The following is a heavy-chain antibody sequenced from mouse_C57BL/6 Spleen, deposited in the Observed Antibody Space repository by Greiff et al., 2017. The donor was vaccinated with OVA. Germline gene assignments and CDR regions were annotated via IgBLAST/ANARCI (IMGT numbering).Heavy chain of an antibody. J-gene: IGHJ4*01. CDR1: GFTFSSYA. D-gene: IGHD2-1*01. V-gene: IGHV5-4*01. Sequence: EVQLVESGGGLVKPGGSLKLSCAASGFTFSSYAMSWVRQTPEKRLEWVATISDGGSYTYYPDNVKGRFTISRDNAKNNLYLQMSHLKSEDTAMYYCARDYYGNYGAMDYWGQGTSVTVSS. CDR3: ARDYYGNYGAMDY. CDR2: ISDGGSYT.